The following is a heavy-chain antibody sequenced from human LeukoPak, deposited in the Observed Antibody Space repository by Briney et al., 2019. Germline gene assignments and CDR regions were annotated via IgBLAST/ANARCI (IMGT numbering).Heavy chain of an antibody. Sequence: GGSLRLSCAASGFTFSSYGMHWVRQAPGKGLEWVAFIRYDGGNKYYADSVKGRFTISRDNSKNTLYLQMNSLRAEDTAVYYCARDQWLSYYFDYWGQGTLVTVSS. CDR1: GFTFSSYG. V-gene: IGHV3-30*02. J-gene: IGHJ4*02. CDR3: ARDQWLSYYFDY. CDR2: IRYDGGNK. D-gene: IGHD3-22*01.